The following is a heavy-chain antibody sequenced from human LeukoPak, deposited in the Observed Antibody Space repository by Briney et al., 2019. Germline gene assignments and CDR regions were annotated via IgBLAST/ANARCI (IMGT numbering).Heavy chain of an antibody. J-gene: IGHJ4*02. Sequence: GGSLRLSCAASGFPFDDYAMHWVRQAPGKGLGWVSGISWNSGSIAYADSVEGRFTISRSNSKNTLYLQMNSLRAEETAVYYCAKGPTANKCELLIPFDYWGQGTLVTVSS. CDR3: AKGPTANKCELLIPFDY. D-gene: IGHD1-26*01. CDR2: ISWNSGSI. CDR1: GFPFDDYA. V-gene: IGHV3-9*01.